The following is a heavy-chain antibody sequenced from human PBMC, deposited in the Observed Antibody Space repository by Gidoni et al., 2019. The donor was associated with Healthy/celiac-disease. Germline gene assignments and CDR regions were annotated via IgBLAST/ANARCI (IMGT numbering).Heavy chain of an antibody. CDR3: ARDTITIFGVVGWGYYYYGMDV. J-gene: IGHJ6*02. Sequence: QVQLVESGGGLVKPGGSLRLSCAASGFTFSDYYMSWIRQAPGKGLEWVSYISSSSSYTNYADSVKGRFTISRDNAKNSLYLQMNSLRAEDTAVYYCARDTITIFGVVGWGYYYYGMDVWGQGTTVTVSS. D-gene: IGHD3-3*01. V-gene: IGHV3-11*06. CDR2: ISSSSSYT. CDR1: GFTFSDYY.